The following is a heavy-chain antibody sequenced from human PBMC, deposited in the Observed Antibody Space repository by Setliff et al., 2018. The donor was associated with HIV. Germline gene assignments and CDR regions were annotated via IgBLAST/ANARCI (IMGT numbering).Heavy chain of an antibody. J-gene: IGHJ4*02. CDR3: ARATTTPIAGMLAPPPDY. CDR2: IYYSGSP. Sequence: LSLTCTVSGGSISNYYWSWIRQPPGKELEWIGYIYYSGSPNYNPSLKSRVTISVDTSKNQFSLNLSSVTAADTAVYYCARATTTPIAGMLAPPPDYWGQGTLVTVYS. V-gene: IGHV4-59*01. CDR1: GGSISNYY. D-gene: IGHD6-13*01.